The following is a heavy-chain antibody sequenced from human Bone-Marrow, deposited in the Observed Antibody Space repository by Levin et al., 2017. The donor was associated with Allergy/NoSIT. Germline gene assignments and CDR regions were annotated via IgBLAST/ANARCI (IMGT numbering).Heavy chain of an antibody. D-gene: IGHD7-27*01. Sequence: GYADSVKDRFTISRDNARNSLFLQMNSLTPEDTALYFCAKGLNWGSPNTFDSWGRGTLVTVSS. CDR3: AKGLNWGSPNTFDS. J-gene: IGHJ4*02. V-gene: IGHV3-9*01.